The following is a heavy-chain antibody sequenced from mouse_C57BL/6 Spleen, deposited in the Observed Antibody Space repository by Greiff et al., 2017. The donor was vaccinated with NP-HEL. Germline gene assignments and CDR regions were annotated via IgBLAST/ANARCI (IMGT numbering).Heavy chain of an antibody. V-gene: IGHV1-82*01. CDR1: GYAFSSSW. J-gene: IGHJ2*01. CDR2: IYPGDGDT. CDR3: ARGGPFFFDY. Sequence: QVQLQQSGPELVKPGASVKISCKASGYAFSSSWMNWVKQRPGKGLEWIGRIYPGDGDTNYNGKFKGKAKLTADKSSSTAYMQLSSLTSEDSAVYFCARGGPFFFDYWGQGTTLTVSS.